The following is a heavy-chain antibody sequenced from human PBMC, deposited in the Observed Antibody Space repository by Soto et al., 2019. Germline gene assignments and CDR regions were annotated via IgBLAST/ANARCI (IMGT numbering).Heavy chain of an antibody. J-gene: IGHJ3*02. Sequence: PXVTLSLTGIVSGGSISTRNDNRAWIRQHLGKALEWIGSIHFSESTYYNPSLWSRVTISVDTSQNQISLRLGSVTAADTAVYYCARARGSRNRNAFNIWGNGTMVTVSS. D-gene: IGHD3-10*01. CDR1: GGSISTRNDN. CDR2: IHFSEST. CDR3: ARARGSRNRNAFNI. V-gene: IGHV4-39*01.